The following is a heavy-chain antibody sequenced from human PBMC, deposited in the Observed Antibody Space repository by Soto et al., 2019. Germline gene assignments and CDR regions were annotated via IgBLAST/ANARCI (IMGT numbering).Heavy chain of an antibody. CDR3: ARGSRLGELSMSWFDP. V-gene: IGHV4-30-4*01. CDR2: IYYSGST. D-gene: IGHD3-16*01. Sequence: SETLSLTCTVSGGSISSGDYYWSWIRQPPGKGLEWIGYIYYSGSTYYNPSLKSRVTISVDTSKNQFSLKLSSVTAADTAVYYCARGSRLGELSMSWFDPWAREPWSPSPQ. CDR1: GGSISSGDYY. J-gene: IGHJ5*02.